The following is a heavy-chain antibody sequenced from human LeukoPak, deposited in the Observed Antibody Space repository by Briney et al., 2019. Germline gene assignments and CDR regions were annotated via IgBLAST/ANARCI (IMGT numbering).Heavy chain of an antibody. CDR3: ARDPTYYYGSGSYFAGDY. J-gene: IGHJ4*02. D-gene: IGHD3-10*01. CDR1: GGTFSSYA. Sequence: SVKVSCKASGGTFSSYAISWVRQAPGQGLEWMGGIIPIFGTANYAQKFQGRVTITADKSTSTAYMELSSLRSEDTAVYYCARDPTYYYGSGSYFAGDYWGQGTLVTVSS. V-gene: IGHV1-69*06. CDR2: IIPIFGTA.